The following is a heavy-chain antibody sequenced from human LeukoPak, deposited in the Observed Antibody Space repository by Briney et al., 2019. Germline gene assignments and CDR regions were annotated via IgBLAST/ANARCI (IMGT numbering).Heavy chain of an antibody. CDR3: ARTRAAAGYSSFWFDP. CDR1: GFTFSSYG. Sequence: GGSLRLSCEASGFTFSSYGMHWVRQAPGKGLEWVAVISYDGSNKYYADSVKGRFTVSRDNFKNTLYLQMNSLRTEDTAVYYCARTRAAAGYSSFWFDPWGQGTLVTVSS. CDR2: ISYDGSNK. V-gene: IGHV3-30*03. D-gene: IGHD6-13*01. J-gene: IGHJ5*02.